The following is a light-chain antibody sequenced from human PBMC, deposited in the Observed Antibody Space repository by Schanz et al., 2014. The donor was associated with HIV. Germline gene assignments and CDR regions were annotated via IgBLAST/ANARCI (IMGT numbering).Light chain of an antibody. CDR3: SSKGGGDTLV. V-gene: IGLV2-14*03. Sequence: QSALTQPASVSGSPGQSITISCTGTSSDVGAYKYVSWYQQHPGKAPKLMIYDVNNRPSGVPARFSGSKSGNTASLTVSGLQTDDEADYYCSSKGGGDTLVFGGGTKLTVL. CDR1: SSDVGAYKY. J-gene: IGLJ3*02. CDR2: DVN.